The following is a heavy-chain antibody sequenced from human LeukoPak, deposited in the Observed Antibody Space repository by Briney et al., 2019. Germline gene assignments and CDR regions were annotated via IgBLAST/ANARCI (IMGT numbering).Heavy chain of an antibody. D-gene: IGHD5-12*01. CDR2: IIPIFGTT. V-gene: IGHV1-69*05. Sequence: SVKVSCKASGGTFSSYAISWVRQAPGQGLEWMGGIIPIFGTTNYAQKFQGRVTITTDESTSTAYMELSSLRSEDTAVYYCATVLISGYDDYYYYYMDVWGKGTTVTVSS. J-gene: IGHJ6*03. CDR3: ATVLISGYDDYYYYYMDV. CDR1: GGTFSSYA.